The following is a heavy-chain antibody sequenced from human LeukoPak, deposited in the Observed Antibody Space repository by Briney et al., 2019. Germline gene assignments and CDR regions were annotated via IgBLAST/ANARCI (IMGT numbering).Heavy chain of an antibody. J-gene: IGHJ3*02. CDR3: AREDQQLLRAFDI. Sequence: GGSLRLSCAASGFTFSSYWMHWVRQAPGKGLVWVSRINSDGSSTSYADSVKGRFTISRDNAKNTLYLQMNSLRAEDTAVYYCAREDQQLLRAFDIWGQGTMVTVSS. CDR2: INSDGSST. CDR1: GFTFSSYW. D-gene: IGHD6-13*01. V-gene: IGHV3-74*01.